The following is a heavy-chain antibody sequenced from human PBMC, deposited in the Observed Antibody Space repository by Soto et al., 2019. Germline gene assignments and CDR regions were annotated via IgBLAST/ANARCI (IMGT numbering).Heavy chain of an antibody. Sequence: QVQLQESGPGLVKPSETLSLTCTVSGGSISSYYWSWIRQPPGKGLEWIGYIYYSGSTNYNPSLKSRVTLSVDTSKNQFSLKLSSVTAADTAVYYCARLRLDYGDSALDYWGQGTLVTVSS. D-gene: IGHD4-17*01. CDR3: ARLRLDYGDSALDY. V-gene: IGHV4-59*01. CDR2: IYYSGST. CDR1: GGSISSYY. J-gene: IGHJ4*02.